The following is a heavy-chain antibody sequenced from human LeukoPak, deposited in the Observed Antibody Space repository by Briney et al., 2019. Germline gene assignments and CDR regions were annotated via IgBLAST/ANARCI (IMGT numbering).Heavy chain of an antibody. V-gene: IGHV3-30*01. CDR1: GFTFSSYA. D-gene: IGHD6-19*01. J-gene: IGHJ4*02. CDR3: ARWANSGWYFDY. Sequence: PGRSLRLSCAASGFTFSSYAMHWVRQAPGKGLEWVAVISYDGSNKYYADSVKGRFTISRDNSKNTLYLQMNSLRAEDTAAYYCARWANSGWYFDYWGQGTLVTVSS. CDR2: ISYDGSNK.